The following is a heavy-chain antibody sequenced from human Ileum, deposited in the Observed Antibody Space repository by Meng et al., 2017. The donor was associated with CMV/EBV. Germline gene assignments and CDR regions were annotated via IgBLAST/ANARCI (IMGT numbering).Heavy chain of an antibody. CDR3: ASHRYSADYYSDY. V-gene: IGHV4-59*01. CDR1: GGSISAYY. Sequence: SETLSLTCTGSGGSISAYYWTWIRQPPGKGLGWIGYACYSVTTNYNPSLKSRVTMSVDTSKKQFSLHLSSVTAADTAMYYCASHRYSADYYSDYWGQGTLVTVSS. D-gene: IGHD1-26*01. CDR2: ACYSVTT. J-gene: IGHJ4*02.